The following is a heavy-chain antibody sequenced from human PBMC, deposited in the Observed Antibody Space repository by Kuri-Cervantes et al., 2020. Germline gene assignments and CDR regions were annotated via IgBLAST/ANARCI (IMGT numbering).Heavy chain of an antibody. D-gene: IGHD1-26*01. CDR3: ARGVGATRDYYYYYYMDV. J-gene: IGHJ6*03. V-gene: IGHV7-4-1*01. CDR1: GYTFTSYA. Sequence: ASVKVSCKASGYTFTSYAMNWVRQAPGQGLERMGWINTNTGNPTYAQGFTGRFVFSLDTSVSTAYLQICSLKAEDTAVYYCARGVGATRDYYYYYYMDVWGKGTTVTVSS. CDR2: INTNTGNP.